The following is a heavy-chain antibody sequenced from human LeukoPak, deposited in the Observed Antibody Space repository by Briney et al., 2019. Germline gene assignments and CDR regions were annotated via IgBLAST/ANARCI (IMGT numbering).Heavy chain of an antibody. CDR1: GFTFSSYA. J-gene: IGHJ4*02. CDR3: ARVDGGSYSDY. D-gene: IGHD1-26*01. Sequence: PGGPLRLSCAASGFTFSSYAMSWVRQAPEKGLEWVSSISGSGGTTYYADSVKGRFSISRDNSKNTLYLQMNSLRAEDTAVYYCARVDGGSYSDYWGQGTLVTVSS. V-gene: IGHV3-23*01. CDR2: ISGSGGTT.